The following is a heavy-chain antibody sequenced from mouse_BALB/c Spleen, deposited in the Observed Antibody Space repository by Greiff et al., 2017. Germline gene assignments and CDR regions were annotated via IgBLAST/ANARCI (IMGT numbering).Heavy chain of an antibody. CDR2: INPGSGGT. Sequence: VQLQQSGAELVRPGTSVKVSCKASGYAFANYLIEWVKQRPGQGLEWIGVINPGSGGTNYNEKFKGKATLTADKSSSTAYMQLSSLTSDDSAVYFCARERSYYGSSYPFAYWGQGTLVTVSA. CDR3: ARERSYYGSSYPFAY. CDR1: GYAFANYL. D-gene: IGHD1-1*01. J-gene: IGHJ3*01. V-gene: IGHV1-54*01.